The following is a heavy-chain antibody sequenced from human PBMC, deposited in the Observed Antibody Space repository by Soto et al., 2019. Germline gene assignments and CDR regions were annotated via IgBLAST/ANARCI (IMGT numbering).Heavy chain of an antibody. CDR3: SRGWEAFDI. Sequence: PSETLSLTCTVSGGSISSYYWSWIRQPPGKGLEWIGYIYYSGSTNYNPSLKSRVTISVDTSKNQFSLKLSSVTAADTAVYCCSRGWEAFDIWGRETMVSISS. CDR1: GGSISSYY. J-gene: IGHJ3*02. CDR2: IYYSGST. V-gene: IGHV4-59*01. D-gene: IGHD1-26*01.